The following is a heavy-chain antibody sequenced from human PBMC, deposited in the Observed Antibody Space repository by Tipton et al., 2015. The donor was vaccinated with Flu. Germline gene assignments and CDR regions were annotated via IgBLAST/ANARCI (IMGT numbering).Heavy chain of an antibody. J-gene: IGHJ3*01. CDR1: GASISSESYY. Sequence: LRLSCTVSGASISSESYYWGWIRQPPGKGLEWIGNIYHSGSTNYNASLNGRVTMSVDPSKGQLSLRLSSATAADTAKYYCARDLRGYSGYTGGDAFDVWGQGTMVTVSS. CDR3: ARDLRGYSGYTGGDAFDV. V-gene: IGHV4-39*07. D-gene: IGHD5-12*01. CDR2: IYHSGST.